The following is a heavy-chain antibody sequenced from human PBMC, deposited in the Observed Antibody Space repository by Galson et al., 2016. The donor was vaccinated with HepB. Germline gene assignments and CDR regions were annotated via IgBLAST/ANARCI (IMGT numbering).Heavy chain of an antibody. D-gene: IGHD1-1*01. CDR1: GYTFSNYA. CDR2: INAGNGNT. CDR3: ARSSGVRGVLEY. V-gene: IGHV1-3*01. J-gene: IGHJ4*02. Sequence: SVKVSCKASGYTFSNYAIHWVCQAPGQRLEWMGWINAGNGNTKYSQKFQDRITITRDTSASTVYMDLSSLKSEDTAVYYCARSSGVRGVLEYWGQGTLVTVSS.